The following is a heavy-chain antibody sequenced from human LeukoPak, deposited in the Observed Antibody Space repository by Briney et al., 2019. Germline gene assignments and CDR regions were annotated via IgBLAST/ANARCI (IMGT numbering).Heavy chain of an antibody. J-gene: IGHJ4*02. V-gene: IGHV3-30*04. D-gene: IGHD6-6*01. Sequence: GGSLRLSCAASGFTFSSYAMHWVRQAPGKGREWVAVISYDGSNKYYADSVKGRFTISRDNSKNTLYLQMNSLRAEDTAVYYCARDLSTAAASFDYWGQGTLVTVSS. CDR2: ISYDGSNK. CDR3: ARDLSTAAASFDY. CDR1: GFTFSSYA.